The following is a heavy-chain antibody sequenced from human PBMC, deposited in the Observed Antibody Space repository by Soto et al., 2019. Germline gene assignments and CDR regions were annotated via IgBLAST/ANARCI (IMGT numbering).Heavy chain of an antibody. CDR2: IKGDGSST. J-gene: IGHJ6*02. CDR3: ARGIRNYYGVDV. CDR1: GFTFSTYW. V-gene: IGHV3-74*01. Sequence: EVQLAESGGGLVQPGGSLRLSCAASGFTFSTYWMHWVRQAPGTGLEWVSRIKGDGSSTSYADSVKGRFTISRDNAKNTLYLQMNSLGAEDTAVYWCARGIRNYYGVDVWGQGTTVTVSS.